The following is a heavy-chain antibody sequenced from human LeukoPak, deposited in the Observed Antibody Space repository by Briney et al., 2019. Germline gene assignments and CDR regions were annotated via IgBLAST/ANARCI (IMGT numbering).Heavy chain of an antibody. V-gene: IGHV3-23*01. CDR2: ISGSGGST. J-gene: IGHJ4*02. Sequence: GRSLRLSCAASGFTFSSYAMSWVRQAPGKGLQWVSGISGSGGSTYYADSVKGRFTISRDNSKNTLYVQMNSLRADDTAVYYCAKSRGSGLFDYWGQGTLVTVAS. CDR1: GFTFSSYA. CDR3: AKSRGSGLFDY. D-gene: IGHD3-10*01.